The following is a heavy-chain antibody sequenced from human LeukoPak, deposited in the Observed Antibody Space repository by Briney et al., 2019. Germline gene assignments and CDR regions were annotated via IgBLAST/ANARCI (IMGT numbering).Heavy chain of an antibody. CDR3: ARAKLFYPTGV. J-gene: IGHJ4*02. D-gene: IGHD2/OR15-2a*01. Sequence: GGSLRLSCAASGFTFSNYWMTWVRQAPGKGLEWVANIKEDGSEKYYVDSVQGRFTISRDNAKNSLYLQMNSLRAEDTAVYYCARAKLFYPTGVWGQGTLVRVSS. CDR2: IKEDGSEK. V-gene: IGHV3-7*01. CDR1: GFTFSNYW.